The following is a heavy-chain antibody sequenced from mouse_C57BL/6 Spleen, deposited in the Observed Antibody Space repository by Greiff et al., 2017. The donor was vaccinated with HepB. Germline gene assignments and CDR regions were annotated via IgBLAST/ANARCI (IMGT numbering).Heavy chain of an antibody. D-gene: IGHD1-1*01. Sequence: EVKLQQSGPELVKPGASVKISCKASGYSFTGYYMNWVKQSPEKSLEWIGEINPSTGGTTYNQKFKAKATLTVDKSSSTAYMQLKSLTSEDSAVYYCARKGTVYAMDYWGQGTSVTVSS. CDR2: INPSTGGT. CDR1: GYSFTGYY. CDR3: ARKGTVYAMDY. V-gene: IGHV1-42*01. J-gene: IGHJ4*01.